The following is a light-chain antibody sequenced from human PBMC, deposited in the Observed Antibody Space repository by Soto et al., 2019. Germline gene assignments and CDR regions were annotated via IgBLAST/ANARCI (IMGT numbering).Light chain of an antibody. V-gene: IGKV1-27*01. CDR1: QGINNT. CDR3: QKYKGAPRT. Sequence: DIQLTHSPSSLSASVGDRVTITCRASQGINNTLAWYQQKSGKVPSLLIFAASTLQSGAPSRFSGSGFGTLFTLTISGLQAEDVAPYYCQKYKGAPRTFGQGTKVEMK. CDR2: AAS. J-gene: IGKJ1*01.